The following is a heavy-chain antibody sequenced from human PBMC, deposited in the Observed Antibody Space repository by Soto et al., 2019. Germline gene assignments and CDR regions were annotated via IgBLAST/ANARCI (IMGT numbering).Heavy chain of an antibody. D-gene: IGHD6-19*01. V-gene: IGHV3-23*01. J-gene: IGHJ4*02. Sequence: EVQLLESGGGLVQPGGSLRLSCAASGFTFSSYAMRWVRQAPGKGLEWVSGISGSGGSKYYADSVKGRFTISRDNSQNTLYLQMTSLRADDTTGYLCAEDGTQWLVLMPYYFDCWGPATLVTVS. CDR3: AEDGTQWLVLMPYYFDC. CDR2: ISGSGGSK. CDR1: GFTFSSYA.